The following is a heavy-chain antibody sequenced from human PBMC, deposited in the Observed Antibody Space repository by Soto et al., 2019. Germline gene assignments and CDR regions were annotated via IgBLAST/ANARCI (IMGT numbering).Heavy chain of an antibody. CDR3: ARARTTLSTNDY. CDR2: MNPNSGDT. V-gene: IGHV1-8*01. J-gene: IGHJ4*02. Sequence: ASVKVSCKASGYTFTSYDMNWVRQAPGQGLKWMGWMNPNSGDTGYAQKFQGRVTMTMITSINTAYMELSNLKSEDTAVYYCARARTTLSTNDYWGQGTLVTVSS. D-gene: IGHD2-2*01. CDR1: GYTFTSYD.